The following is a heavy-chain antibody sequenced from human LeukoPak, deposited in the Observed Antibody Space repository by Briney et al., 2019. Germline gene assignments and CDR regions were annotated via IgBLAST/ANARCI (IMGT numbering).Heavy chain of an antibody. CDR3: AREGVVVSAAVDY. Sequence: GGSLRLSCAASGFTFSNYEMNWVRQAPGKGLEWVSYISISGSTIYYADSVKGRFTISIDNAKNSLYLQMNSLRAEDTAVYYCAREGVVVSAAVDYWGQGTLVTVSS. D-gene: IGHD2-2*01. CDR1: GFTFSNYE. CDR2: ISISGSTI. J-gene: IGHJ4*02. V-gene: IGHV3-48*03.